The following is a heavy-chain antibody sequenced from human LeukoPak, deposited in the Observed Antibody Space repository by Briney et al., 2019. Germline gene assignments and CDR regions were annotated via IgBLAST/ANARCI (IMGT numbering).Heavy chain of an antibody. V-gene: IGHV4-34*01. D-gene: IGHD3-9*01. CDR2: INHSGST. CDR3: ARDSYDILTGEDAFDI. CDR1: GGSFSGYY. Sequence: PSETLSLTCAVSGGSFSGYYWSWIRQPPGKGLEWIGKINHSGSTNYNPSLKSRVTISVDTSKNQFSLKLSSVTAADTAVYYCARDSYDILTGEDAFDIWGQGTMVTVSS. J-gene: IGHJ3*02.